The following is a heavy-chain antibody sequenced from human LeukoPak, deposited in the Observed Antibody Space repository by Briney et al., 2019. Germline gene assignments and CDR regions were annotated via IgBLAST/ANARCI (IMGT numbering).Heavy chain of an antibody. CDR2: ISVSGATV. D-gene: IGHD3-22*01. J-gene: IGHJ4*02. Sequence: PGGSLRLSCSASGFAFSDYSLNWVRQAPGKGLEWVSYISVSGATVYYADSVKGRFTISRDNARNSLYLQMNSLRAEDTAVYYCARGSGSYYDRLDCWGQGTLVIVSP. CDR1: GFAFSDYS. V-gene: IGHV3-48*01. CDR3: ARGSGSYYDRLDC.